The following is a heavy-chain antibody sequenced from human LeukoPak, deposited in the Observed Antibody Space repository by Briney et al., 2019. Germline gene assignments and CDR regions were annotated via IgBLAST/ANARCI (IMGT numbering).Heavy chain of an antibody. CDR2: IYYSGST. CDR1: GDSISNYY. V-gene: IGHV4-59*01. CDR3: ARGYGSGSHYFDY. Sequence: SVTLSLTCTVSGDSISNYYWSWIRQPPGKGLEWIGYIYYSGSTNYNPSLKSRVTISVDTSKNQFSLKLSSVTAADTALYYCARGYGSGSHYFDYWGQGSLVTVSS. J-gene: IGHJ4*02. D-gene: IGHD3-10*01.